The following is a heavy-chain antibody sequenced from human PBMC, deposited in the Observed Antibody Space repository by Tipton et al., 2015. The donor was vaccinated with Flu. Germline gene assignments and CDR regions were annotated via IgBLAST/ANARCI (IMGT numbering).Heavy chain of an antibody. J-gene: IGHJ5*02. V-gene: IGHV3-73*01. CDR3: ISSSLNP. D-gene: IGHD2/OR15-2a*01. CDR1: GFTFSGSA. Sequence: SLRLSCAASGFTFSGSAMHWVRQASGKGLEWVGRIRSKAYNAATAYAASVEGRFTISRDDSKNTAYLQMNSLKIEDTAVYYCISSSLNPWGQGTLVTVSS. CDR2: IRSKAYNAAT.